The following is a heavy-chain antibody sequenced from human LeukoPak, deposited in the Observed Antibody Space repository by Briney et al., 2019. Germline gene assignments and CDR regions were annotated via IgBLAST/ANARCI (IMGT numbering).Heavy chain of an antibody. CDR2: ISNSGGTT. Sequence: PGGSLRLSSAASGFTFSSYAMSWVRQAPGKGLEWVSTISNSGGTTYYADSVKGRFTISRDDSENTLYLQMNSLRAEDTAVYYCAKATGYLLWGQGTLVTVSS. V-gene: IGHV3-23*01. CDR1: GFTFSSYA. D-gene: IGHD1-14*01. J-gene: IGHJ4*02. CDR3: AKATGYLL.